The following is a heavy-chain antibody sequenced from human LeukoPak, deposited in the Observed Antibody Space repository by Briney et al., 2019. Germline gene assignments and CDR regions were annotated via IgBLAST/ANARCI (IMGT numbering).Heavy chain of an antibody. CDR3: AKIARGGDKGPFDY. V-gene: IGHV3-9*01. CDR1: GFTFDDYA. CDR2: ISWNSGSI. D-gene: IGHD2-21*02. J-gene: IGHJ4*02. Sequence: GGSLRLSCAASGFTFDDYAMHWVRQAPGKGLEGVSGISWNSGSIGYADSVKGRFTISRDNAKNSLYLQMNSLRAEDTALYYCAKIARGGDKGPFDYWGQGTLVTVSS.